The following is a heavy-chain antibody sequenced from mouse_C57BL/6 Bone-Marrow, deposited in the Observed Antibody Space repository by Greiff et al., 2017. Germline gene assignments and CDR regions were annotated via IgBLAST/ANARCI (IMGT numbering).Heavy chain of an antibody. Sequence: EVQRVESGGDLVKPGGSLKLSCAASGFTFSSYGMSWVRQTPDKRLEWVATISSGGSYTYYPDSVKGRFTISRDNAKNTLYLHMSSLKSEDTAMYYCARQLRLREGAMDYWGQGTSVTVSS. D-gene: IGHD3-2*02. J-gene: IGHJ4*01. CDR2: ISSGGSYT. V-gene: IGHV5-6*01. CDR3: ARQLRLREGAMDY. CDR1: GFTFSSYG.